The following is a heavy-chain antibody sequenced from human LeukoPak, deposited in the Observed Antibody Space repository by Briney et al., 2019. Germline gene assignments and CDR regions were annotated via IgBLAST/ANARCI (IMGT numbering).Heavy chain of an antibody. J-gene: IGHJ4*02. CDR3: AKRDRGYSSSWTFDY. Sequence: HTGGSLRLSCAASGFTFSSYAMSWVRQAPGKGLEWVSAISGSGGSTYYADSVKGRFTISRDNSKNTLYLQMNSLRAEDTAVYYCAKRDRGYSSSWTFDYWGQGTLVTVSS. CDR1: GFTFSSYA. D-gene: IGHD6-6*01. V-gene: IGHV3-23*01. CDR2: ISGSGGST.